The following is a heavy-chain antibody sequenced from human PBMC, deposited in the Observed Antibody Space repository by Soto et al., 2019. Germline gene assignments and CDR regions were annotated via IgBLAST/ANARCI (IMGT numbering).Heavy chain of an antibody. Sequence: GGSLRLSCAASGFTFSNYAMNWVRQAPEKGLEWVSSISGSGGSTYYTDSVKGRFTISRDNSKNTLYLQMNSLRAGDTAVYYCAFPDDSSGFDYWGQGTLVTV. J-gene: IGHJ4*02. CDR2: ISGSGGST. D-gene: IGHD3-22*01. V-gene: IGHV3-23*01. CDR3: AFPDDSSGFDY. CDR1: GFTFSNYA.